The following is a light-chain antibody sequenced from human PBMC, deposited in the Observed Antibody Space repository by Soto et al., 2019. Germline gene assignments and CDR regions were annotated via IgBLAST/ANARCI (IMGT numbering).Light chain of an antibody. CDR1: QSVISD. V-gene: IGKV3-15*01. J-gene: IGKJ4*01. CDR2: GAS. Sequence: EIVMTQSPATLYVSPGERATLSCRASQSVISDLAWYQQKPGQAPRLLIYGASTRAIGLPARFSASGSGTEFNLTISSLESEDFEVYYCQQYHNWPPLTFGGGTKVEIK. CDR3: QQYHNWPPLT.